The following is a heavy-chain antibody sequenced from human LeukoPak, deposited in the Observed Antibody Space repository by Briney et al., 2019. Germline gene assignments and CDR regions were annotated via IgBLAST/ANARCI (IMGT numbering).Heavy chain of an antibody. V-gene: IGHV3-30*02. D-gene: IGHD3-22*01. CDR1: GFTFSSFG. Sequence: PGGPLRLSCAASGFTFSSFGMHWVRQAPGQGLEWVAFILYDGTNKYYADSVKGRFTISRDNSKNTLYLQMNSLRAEDTAVYYCAKDTDDSSGYWGQGTLVTVSS. CDR3: AKDTDDSSGY. J-gene: IGHJ4*02. CDR2: ILYDGTNK.